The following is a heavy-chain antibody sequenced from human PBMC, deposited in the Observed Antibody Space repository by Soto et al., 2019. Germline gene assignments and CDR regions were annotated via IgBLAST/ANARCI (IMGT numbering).Heavy chain of an antibody. D-gene: IGHD5-12*01. J-gene: IGHJ6*02. CDR3: ARLNGYSIRTKCHGYYGMDV. CDR2: IYSSENT. V-gene: IGHV4-39*01. CDR1: GGFVRRSGYS. Sequence: EAFCLTRTVSGGFVRRSGYSLCWILHSKGKGLEWIGTIYSSENTYYNPSLLSRVTISVDTSKNEFSLRLSSVTAADTAVYYCARLNGYSIRTKCHGYYGMDVWGRGTTVT.